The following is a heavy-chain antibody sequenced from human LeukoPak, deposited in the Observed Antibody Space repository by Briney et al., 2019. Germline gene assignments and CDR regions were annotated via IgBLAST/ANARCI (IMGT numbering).Heavy chain of an antibody. CDR3: ARDSGNHYYDSSEIDY. CDR1: GFTFRNAW. D-gene: IGHD3-22*01. J-gene: IGHJ4*02. V-gene: IGHV3-48*03. Sequence: GGSLRLSCAASGFTFRNAWMNWVRQVPGKGLEWVSYISSSGSTIYYADSVKGRFTISRDNAKNSLYLQMNSLRAEDTAVYYCARDSGNHYYDSSEIDYWGQGTLVTVSS. CDR2: ISSSGSTI.